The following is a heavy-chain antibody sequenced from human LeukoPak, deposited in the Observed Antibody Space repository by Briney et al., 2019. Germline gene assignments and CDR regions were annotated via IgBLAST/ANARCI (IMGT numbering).Heavy chain of an antibody. V-gene: IGHV4-39*01. Sequence: SETLSLTCTVSGDSISSSSYYWGWIRQPPGKGLEWIGSIYYSGSTYYNPSLKSRVTISVDTSKNQFSLKLSSVTAADTAVYYCARTRYYYNSRSYGAPYYFDYWGQGTLVTVSS. D-gene: IGHD3-10*01. CDR2: IYYSGST. J-gene: IGHJ4*02. CDR1: GDSISSSSYY. CDR3: ARTRYYYNSRSYGAPYYFDY.